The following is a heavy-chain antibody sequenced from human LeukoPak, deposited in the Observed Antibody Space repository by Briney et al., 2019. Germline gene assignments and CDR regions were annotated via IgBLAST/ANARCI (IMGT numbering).Heavy chain of an antibody. V-gene: IGHV3-23*01. J-gene: IGHJ4*02. CDR2: ISGSGGST. Sequence: GGSLRLSCIVSGFTFSAYAMSWVRQAPGKGLEWVSAISGSGGSTYYADSVKGRFTISRDNSKNTLYLQMNSLRAEDTAVYYCAKVGYCSSTSCYRNYYFDYWGQGTLVTVSS. D-gene: IGHD2-2*02. CDR3: AKVGYCSSTSCYRNYYFDY. CDR1: GFTFSAYA.